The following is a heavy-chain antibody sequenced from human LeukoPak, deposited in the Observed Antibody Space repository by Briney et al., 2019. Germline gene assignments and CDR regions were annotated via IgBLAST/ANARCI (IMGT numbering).Heavy chain of an antibody. CDR2: IYYSGST. D-gene: IGHD2-15*01. V-gene: IGHV4-39*01. CDR1: GGSISSSSYY. CDR3: ASDYCSGGSCYHDY. J-gene: IGHJ4*02. Sequence: PSETLSLTCTVSGGSISSSSYYWGWIRQPPGKGLEWIGSIYYSGSTYYNPSLKSRVTISVDTSKNQFSLKLSSVTAADTAVYYCASDYCSGGSCYHDYWGQGTLVTVSS.